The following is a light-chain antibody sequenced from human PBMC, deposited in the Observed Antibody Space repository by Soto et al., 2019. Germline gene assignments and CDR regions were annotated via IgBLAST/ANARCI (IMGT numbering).Light chain of an antibody. J-gene: IGLJ1*01. CDR3: SSYTSSSLYV. CDR1: SSDVGGYNY. V-gene: IGLV2-14*01. CDR2: DVS. Sequence: QSALTQPASVSGSPGQTITISCTGTSSDVGGYNYVSWYQQHPGKPPKHMIYDVSKRPSGISNRFSGSNSGNTASLTISGLQAEDEADYYCSSYTSSSLYVFGTGTKLTVL.